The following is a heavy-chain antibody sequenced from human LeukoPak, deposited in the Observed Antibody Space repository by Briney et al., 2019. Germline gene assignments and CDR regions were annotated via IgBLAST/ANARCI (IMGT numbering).Heavy chain of an antibody. Sequence: ASETLSLTCAVYGGSFSDYYWNWIRQPPGKGLEWIGEINHSGSTNYNPSLKSRVTISVDTSENHFSLKLSSVTAADTAVYYCARRVPGVDDAFDIWGQGTMVTVSS. V-gene: IGHV4-34*01. CDR3: ARRVPGVDDAFDI. CDR1: GGSFSDYY. CDR2: INHSGST. J-gene: IGHJ3*02. D-gene: IGHD3-10*01.